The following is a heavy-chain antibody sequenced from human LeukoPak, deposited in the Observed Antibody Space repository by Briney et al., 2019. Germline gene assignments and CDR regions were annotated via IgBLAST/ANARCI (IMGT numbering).Heavy chain of an antibody. J-gene: IGHJ4*02. CDR1: GGSISSYY. V-gene: IGHV4-59*08. CDR3: XXXXXXXAVA. Sequence: SETLSLTCTVSGGSISSYYWSWIRQPPGKGLEWIGYXYXXGXXXXXXXLXXRVTISVDTSKNQFSLKLSSVTAADTAVYYCXXXXXXXAVAWGQGTLXTVSS. CDR2: XYXXGXX. D-gene: IGHD6-19*01.